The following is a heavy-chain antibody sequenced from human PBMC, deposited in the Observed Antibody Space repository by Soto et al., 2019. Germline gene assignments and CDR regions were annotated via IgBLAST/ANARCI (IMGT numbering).Heavy chain of an antibody. V-gene: IGHV4-39*01. CDR2: INYSGTT. Sequence: SETLSLTCAVSGGSFGSSAYYWGWIRQAPGKGLEWIGSINYSGTTYYNPSLKSRVTISVDTSKNQFSLRLTSVTAADTAVYYCARVRDWFDPWGQGTLVTVSS. D-gene: IGHD3-3*01. J-gene: IGHJ5*02. CDR3: ARVRDWFDP. CDR1: GGSFGSSAYY.